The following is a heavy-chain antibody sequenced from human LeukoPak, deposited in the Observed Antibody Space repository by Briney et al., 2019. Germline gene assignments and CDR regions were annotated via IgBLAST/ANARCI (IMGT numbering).Heavy chain of an antibody. CDR3: AKEGYCSTTSCSRQYFQH. CDR2: ISYDGSNK. V-gene: IGHV3-30*18. D-gene: IGHD2-2*01. Sequence: PGRSLRLSCAASGFTFSSYGMHWVRQAPGKGLEWVAVISYDGSNKYYADSVKGRFTISRDNSKNTLYLQMNSLRAEDTAVYYCAKEGYCSTTSCSRQYFQHWGQGTLVTVSS. J-gene: IGHJ1*01. CDR1: GFTFSSYG.